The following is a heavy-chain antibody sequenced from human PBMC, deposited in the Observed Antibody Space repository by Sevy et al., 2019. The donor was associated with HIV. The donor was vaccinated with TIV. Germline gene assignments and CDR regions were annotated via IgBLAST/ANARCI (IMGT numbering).Heavy chain of an antibody. CDR1: GFTFRNFW. CDR3: AKSYFGSGASYGMDL. D-gene: IGHD3-10*01. CDR2: IRQDGSEK. Sequence: GGCLRLSCAVSGFTFRNFWMSWVRQAPGKGLEWVATIRQDGSEKYYVDSVRGRFTISIDNAKNSLFLQLNSLRADDTAIYYCAKSYFGSGASYGMDLWGRGTTVTVSS. V-gene: IGHV3-7*01. J-gene: IGHJ6*02.